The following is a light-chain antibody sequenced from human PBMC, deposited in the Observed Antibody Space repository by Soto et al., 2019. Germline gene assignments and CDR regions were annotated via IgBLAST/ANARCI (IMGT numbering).Light chain of an antibody. CDR3: QQYGSSPPYT. J-gene: IGKJ3*01. CDR1: QSVSSSY. Sequence: PGERATLSCRASQSVSSSYLAWYQQKPGQAPRLLIYGASSRATGIPARFSGSGSGTDFTLTISRLEPEDFAVYYCQQYGSSPPYTFGPGTKVDIK. V-gene: IGKV3-20*01. CDR2: GAS.